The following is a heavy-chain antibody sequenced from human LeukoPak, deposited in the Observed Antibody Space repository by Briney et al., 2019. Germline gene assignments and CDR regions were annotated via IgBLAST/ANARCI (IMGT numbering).Heavy chain of an antibody. CDR3: AKGHFTVTTSGVDY. V-gene: IGHV3-9*03. D-gene: IGHD4-11*01. CDR2: ISWNSGSI. CDR1: GFTFDDYA. Sequence: PGRSLRLSCAASGFTFDDYAMHWVRQAPGKGLEWVSGISWNSGSIGYADSEKGRFTISRDNAKNSLYLQMNSLRAEDMALYYCAKGHFTVTTSGVDYWGQGTLVTVSS. J-gene: IGHJ4*02.